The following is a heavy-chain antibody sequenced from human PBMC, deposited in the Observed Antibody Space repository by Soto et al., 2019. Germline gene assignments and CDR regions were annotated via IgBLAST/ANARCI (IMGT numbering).Heavy chain of an antibody. Sequence: GALRLSCAASGFTFSDYYMSWIRQAPGKGLEWVSYISSSGSTIYYADSVKGRFTISRDNAKNSLYLQMNSLRAEDTAVYYCPRADSSGYYPNFDYWGQGTLVNVSS. CDR3: PRADSSGYYPNFDY. V-gene: IGHV3-11*01. J-gene: IGHJ4*01. CDR2: ISSSGSTI. CDR1: GFTFSDYY. D-gene: IGHD3-22*01.